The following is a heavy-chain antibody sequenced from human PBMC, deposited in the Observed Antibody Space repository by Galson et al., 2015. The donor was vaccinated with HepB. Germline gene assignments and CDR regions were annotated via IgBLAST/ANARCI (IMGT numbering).Heavy chain of an antibody. D-gene: IGHD4-17*01. CDR3: ARGNGDYVDYYYYYGMDV. CDR1: GDSVSSHSAA. CDR2: TYYRSKWYN. V-gene: IGHV6-1*01. J-gene: IGHJ6*02. Sequence: CAISGDSVSSHSAAWNWIRQSPSRGLEWLGRTYYRSKWYNDYAVSVKSRITINPDTSKNQFSLQLNSVTPEDTAVYYCARGNGDYVDYYYYYGMDVWGQGTTVTVSS.